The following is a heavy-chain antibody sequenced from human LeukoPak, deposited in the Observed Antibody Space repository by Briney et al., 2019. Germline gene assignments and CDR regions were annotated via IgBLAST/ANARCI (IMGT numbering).Heavy chain of an antibody. J-gene: IGHJ6*03. CDR3: ARVHSDYGDNVPYHYYYYMDV. CDR2: IIPIFGTA. D-gene: IGHD4-17*01. Sequence: ASVKVSCKASGGTFSSYAISWVRQAPGQGLEWMGGIIPIFGTANYAQKFQGRVAITADESTSTAYMELSSLRSEDTAVYYCARVHSDYGDNVPYHYYYYMDVWGKGTTVTISS. V-gene: IGHV1-69*13. CDR1: GGTFSSYA.